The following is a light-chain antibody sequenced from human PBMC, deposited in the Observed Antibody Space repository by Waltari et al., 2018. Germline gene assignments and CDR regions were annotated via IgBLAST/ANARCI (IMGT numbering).Light chain of an antibody. CDR2: RAS. Sequence: DIQMTQSPSTLSASVRDRVTITCRASQSISSWLAWYQQKPGKAPKLLIYRASSLESGVPSRFSVSGSGTEFTLTISSLQPDDFATYYCQQYNSYSRTFGQGTKLEIK. J-gene: IGKJ2*01. CDR3: QQYNSYSRT. CDR1: QSISSW. V-gene: IGKV1-5*03.